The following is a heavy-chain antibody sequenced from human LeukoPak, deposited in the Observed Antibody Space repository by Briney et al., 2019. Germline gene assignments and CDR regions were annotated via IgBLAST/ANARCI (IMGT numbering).Heavy chain of an antibody. V-gene: IGHV1-69*04. CDR2: IIPIIDVD. J-gene: IGHJ3*02. Sequence: SVKVSCKASGGTFSNYAISWVRQAPGQDLEWMGRIIPIIDVDNYAQKFQGRVTITADTSTTTAYMELSSLRSDDTAVYYCARGLMATAAFDIWGQETLVTVSS. D-gene: IGHD2-8*01. CDR3: ARGLMATAAFDI. CDR1: GGTFSNYA.